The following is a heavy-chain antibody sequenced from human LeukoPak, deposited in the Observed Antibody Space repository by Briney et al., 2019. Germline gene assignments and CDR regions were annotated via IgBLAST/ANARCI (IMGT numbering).Heavy chain of an antibody. CDR2: INLSVSP. J-gene: IGHJ6*03. V-gene: IGHV4-34*08. CDR1: DGTSDAYY. Sequence: SETLSLTCAVYDGTSDAYYGSWIRQSPGKGLEWIGEINLSVSPNYTPSLKGRVTLSIDPSRNQFSLKLTSVTAADTGVYYCATSPQYTGYDWGWFSDYYIDAWGPGITVTVSS. CDR3: ATSPQYTGYDWGWFSDYYIDA. D-gene: IGHD1-1*01.